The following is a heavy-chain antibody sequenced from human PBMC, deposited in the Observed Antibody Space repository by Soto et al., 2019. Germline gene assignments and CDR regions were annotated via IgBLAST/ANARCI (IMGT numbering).Heavy chain of an antibody. J-gene: IGHJ5*02. D-gene: IGHD3-3*01. CDR1: GFTFSSYS. Sequence: EVQLVESGGGLVKPGGSLRLSCPASGFTFSSYSMNWVRQAPGKGLEWVSSISSSSSYIYYADSVKGRFTISRDNAKNSLYLQMNSLRAEDTAVYYCARVFGVVPVPWGQGTLVTVSS. V-gene: IGHV3-21*01. CDR3: ARVFGVVPVP. CDR2: ISSSSSYI.